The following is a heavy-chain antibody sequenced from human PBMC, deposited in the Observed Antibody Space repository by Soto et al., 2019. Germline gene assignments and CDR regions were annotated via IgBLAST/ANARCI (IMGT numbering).Heavy chain of an antibody. J-gene: IGHJ4*02. CDR2: INPNSVGT. Sequence: GASLKVYCNSSGSTFTGYYMHCVRHSPGQGLEWMGWINPNSVGTNYAQKFQGWVTMTRDTSISTAYMELSRLRSDDTAVYYCAREPGYGDYQLEYWGQGTLVTVSS. V-gene: IGHV1-2*04. D-gene: IGHD4-17*01. CDR3: AREPGYGDYQLEY. CDR1: GSTFTGYY.